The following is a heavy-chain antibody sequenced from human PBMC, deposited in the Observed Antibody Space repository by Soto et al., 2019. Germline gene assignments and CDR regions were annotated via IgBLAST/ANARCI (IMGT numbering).Heavy chain of an antibody. Sequence: TLSVTCTCSGSSSSSGDYYWSWIRQPPGKGLEWIGYIYYSGSTYYNPSLKSRVTISVDTSKNQFSLKLSSVTAADTAVYYCAREGSGRKIFGVVTYNWFDYWGLGTLVTVSS. CDR1: GSSSSSGDYY. J-gene: IGHJ5*01. CDR2: IYYSGST. CDR3: AREGSGRKIFGVVTYNWFDY. V-gene: IGHV4-30-4*01. D-gene: IGHD3-3*01.